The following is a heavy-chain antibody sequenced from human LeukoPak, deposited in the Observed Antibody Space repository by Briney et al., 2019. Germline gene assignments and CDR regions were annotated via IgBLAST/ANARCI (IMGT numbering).Heavy chain of an antibody. CDR1: GFTFRSHW. V-gene: IGHV3-7*01. D-gene: IGHD2-15*01. CDR2: IHQYGGEK. J-gene: IGHJ5*02. CDR3: ARVEAALGQES. Sequence: GGSLRLSCEGSGFTFRSHWMSWVRQAPGKGLEWVANIHQYGGEKYYVDSVRGRFSISRDNAKNSLYLEMNSLRAEDTAVYYCARVEAALGQESWGQGTLVTVSS.